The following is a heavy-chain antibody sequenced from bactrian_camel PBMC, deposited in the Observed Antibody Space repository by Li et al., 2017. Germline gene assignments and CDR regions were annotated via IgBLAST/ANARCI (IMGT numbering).Heavy chain of an antibody. D-gene: IGHD2*01. CDR2: IYDDGTT. Sequence: HVQLVESGGGSVQAGGSLRLACAYTYSYNCIAWFRQVPGKEREGVAAIYDDGTTRYGDSVKGRFTISKDNAKNTLFLQMSDLKPEDTAMYYCAACTPLFGGTECFFSPYRDPLHPGHRL. CDR1: YSYNC. V-gene: IGHV3S53*01. J-gene: IGHJ4*01.